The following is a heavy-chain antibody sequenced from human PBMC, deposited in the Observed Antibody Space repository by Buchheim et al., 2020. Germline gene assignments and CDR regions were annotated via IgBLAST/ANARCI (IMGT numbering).Heavy chain of an antibody. D-gene: IGHD3-3*01. CDR1: GGSISSGDYY. CDR2: IYYSGST. V-gene: IGHV4-30-4*01. Sequence: QVQLQESGPGLVKPSQTLSLTCTVSGGSISSGDYYWSWIRQPPGKGLEWIGYIYYSGSTYYNPSLKSRVTISVDTSKNQFPLKLSSVTAADTAVYYCARGLVTYYDFWSGSGYDYWGQGTL. J-gene: IGHJ4*02. CDR3: ARGLVTYYDFWSGSGYDY.